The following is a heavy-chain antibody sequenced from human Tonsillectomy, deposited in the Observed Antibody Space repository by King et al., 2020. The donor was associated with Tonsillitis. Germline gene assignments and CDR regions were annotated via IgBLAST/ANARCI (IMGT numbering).Heavy chain of an antibody. J-gene: IGHJ3*01. D-gene: IGHD3-16*01. V-gene: IGHV3-7*01. CDR1: GLTFSNYW. CDR2: IKGDGSLK. Sequence: VQLVESGGGLVQPGGSLTLSCAASGLTFSNYWMAWIRQAPGKGLEWVANIKGDGSLKYYADSVEGPFTISRDNAGRSLFLQMSSLRVEDTAIYYCVRDMDYHISRVYYDVLDVWGQGTMVTVSS. CDR3: VRDMDYHISRVYYDVLDV.